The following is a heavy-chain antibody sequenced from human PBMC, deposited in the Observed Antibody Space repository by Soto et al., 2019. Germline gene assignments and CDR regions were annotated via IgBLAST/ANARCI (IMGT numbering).Heavy chain of an antibody. J-gene: IGHJ4*02. V-gene: IGHV3-23*01. CDR3: AKVGIYCSNGVCTAF. D-gene: IGHD2-8*01. Sequence: EVQLLESGGGLVQPGGSLRLSCAASGFTFSSYAMSWVRQAPVKGLEWVSGISGSGGSTYYADSMKGRFTISRDNSKNTLYLQINSLRVEDTGVYYCAKVGIYCSNGVCTAFWGQGTLVTVSS. CDR2: ISGSGGST. CDR1: GFTFSSYA.